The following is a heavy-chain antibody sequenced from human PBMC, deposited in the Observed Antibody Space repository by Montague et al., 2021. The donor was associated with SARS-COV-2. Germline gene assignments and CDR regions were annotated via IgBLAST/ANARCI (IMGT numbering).Heavy chain of an antibody. J-gene: IGHJ2*01. CDR2: IYYSGST. CDR1: GGSISTYY. D-gene: IGHD5-24*01. V-gene: IGHV4-59*12. Sequence: ETLSLTCTVSGGSISTYYWSWIRQPPGKGLEWVGYIYYSGSTNYSPSLKSRVTISVDTSKNQFSLKLSSVTAADTAVYYCARDGYNAHQNYWYFDLWGRGTLVTVSS. CDR3: ARDGYNAHQNYWYFDL.